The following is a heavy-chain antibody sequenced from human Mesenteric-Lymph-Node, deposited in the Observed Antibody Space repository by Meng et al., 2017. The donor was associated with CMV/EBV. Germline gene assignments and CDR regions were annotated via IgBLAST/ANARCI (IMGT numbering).Heavy chain of an antibody. CDR2: IYSRGRT. V-gene: IGHV4-59*01. D-gene: IGHD6-6*01. CDR3: ARAYGTSSAFAY. CDR1: GGSISSYY. J-gene: IGHJ4*02. Sequence: GSLRLSCTVSGGSISSYYWSWIRQPPGKGLEWIGYIYSRGRTNYNPSLESRVTISVDTSKNQFSLKLTSVTAADTAVYYCARAYGTSSAFAYWGQGTRVTVSS.